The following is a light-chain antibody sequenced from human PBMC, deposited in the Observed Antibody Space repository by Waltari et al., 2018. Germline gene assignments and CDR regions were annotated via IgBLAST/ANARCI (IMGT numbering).Light chain of an antibody. CDR3: QQTYSSPT. CDR1: QSIGTY. Sequence: DIQMTQSPSSLSASVGDRVTITCRAGQSIGTYLPWYQHKPGEAPKLLIYAASTLQSGVPSRFSGSGSGTDFTLTLSSLQPEDFATYYCQQTYSSPTFGQGTKLEIK. J-gene: IGKJ2*01. CDR2: AAS. V-gene: IGKV1-39*01.